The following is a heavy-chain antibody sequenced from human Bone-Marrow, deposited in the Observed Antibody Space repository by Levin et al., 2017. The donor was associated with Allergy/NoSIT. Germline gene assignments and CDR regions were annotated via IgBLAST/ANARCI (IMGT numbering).Heavy chain of an antibody. J-gene: IGHJ5*02. D-gene: IGHD5-12*01. CDR2: IYYSGST. CDR1: GGSVSSGSYY. CDR3: ARVIDSGYEWGLAGDNWFDP. V-gene: IGHV4-61*01. Sequence: PSETLSLTCTVSGGSVSSGSYYWSWIRQPPGKGLEWIGYIYYSGSTNYNPSLKSRVTISVDTSKNQFSLKLSSVTAADTAVYYCARVIDSGYEWGLAGDNWFDPWGQGTLVTVSS.